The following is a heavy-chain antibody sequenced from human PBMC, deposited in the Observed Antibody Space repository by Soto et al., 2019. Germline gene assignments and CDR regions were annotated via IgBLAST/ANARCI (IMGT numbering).Heavy chain of an antibody. CDR1: GYTFTGYY. J-gene: IGHJ6*02. D-gene: IGHD3-10*01. CDR3: ARDLGGRFGEYYYGMDV. Sequence: ASVKVSCKASGYTFTGYYMHRVRQAPGQGLEWMGWINPNSGGTNYAQKFQGWVTMTRDTSISTAYMELSRLRSDDTAVYYCARDLGGRFGEYYYGMDVWGQGTTVTVSS. V-gene: IGHV1-2*04. CDR2: INPNSGGT.